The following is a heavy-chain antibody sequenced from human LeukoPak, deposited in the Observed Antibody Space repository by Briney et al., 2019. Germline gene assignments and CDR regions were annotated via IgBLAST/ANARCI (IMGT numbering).Heavy chain of an antibody. CDR1: GFTFSSYG. CDR3: ARVRSPRYFDY. CDR2: ISGSGGST. Sequence: GGSLRLSCAASGFTFSSYGMSWVRQAPGKGLEWVSAISGSGGSTYYADSVKGRFIISRDNAKNSLYLQMNSLRAEDTAVYYCARVRSPRYFDYWGQGTLVTVSS. J-gene: IGHJ4*02. V-gene: IGHV3-23*01.